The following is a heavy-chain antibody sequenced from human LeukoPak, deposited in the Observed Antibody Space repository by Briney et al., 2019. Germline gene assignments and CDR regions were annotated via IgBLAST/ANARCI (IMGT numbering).Heavy chain of an antibody. D-gene: IGHD6-6*01. CDR2: ISSSGNTI. Sequence: PGGSLRLSCAASGFTFSSYSMNWVRQAPGKGLEWVSYISSSGNTISYADSVKGRFTISRDNAKNSLYLQVISLRAKDTAVYYCARGPSIAARYDAFDIWGQGTMVTVSS. J-gene: IGHJ3*02. V-gene: IGHV3-48*04. CDR3: ARGPSIAARYDAFDI. CDR1: GFTFSSYS.